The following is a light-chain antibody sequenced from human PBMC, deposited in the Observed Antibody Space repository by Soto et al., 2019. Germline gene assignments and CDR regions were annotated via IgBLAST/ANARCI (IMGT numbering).Light chain of an antibody. CDR1: QTISNY. J-gene: IGKJ1*01. V-gene: IGKV1-39*01. Sequence: DIQKTQSPSSLSASVGDRVTITCRSSQTISNYLNWYQQKSGSAPQLLIYAASKLRSGVPLRFRGSGSGTTYTLTIVSLQPDDFATYYCQQSYNALSWTFGQGTKVDIK. CDR3: QQSYNALSWT. CDR2: AAS.